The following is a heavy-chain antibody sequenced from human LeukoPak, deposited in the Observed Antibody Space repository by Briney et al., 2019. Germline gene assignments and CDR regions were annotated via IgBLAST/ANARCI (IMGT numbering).Heavy chain of an antibody. CDR3: AREGYSSSWYRNFDY. Sequence: PGGSLRLSCAASGFTFSSYSMNWVRQAPGKGLEWVSYISSSSSTIYYADSVKGRLTISRDNAKNSLYLQMNSLRSEDTAVYYCAREGYSSSWYRNFDYWGQGTLVTVSS. CDR1: GFTFSSYS. CDR2: ISSSSSTI. V-gene: IGHV3-48*04. D-gene: IGHD6-13*01. J-gene: IGHJ4*02.